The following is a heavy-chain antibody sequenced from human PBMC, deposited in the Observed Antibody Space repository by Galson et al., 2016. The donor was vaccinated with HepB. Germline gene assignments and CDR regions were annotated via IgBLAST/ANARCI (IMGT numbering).Heavy chain of an antibody. D-gene: IGHD3-3*01. CDR3: AKGVVRFLEWISYGGYYMDI. CDR1: GFNFSNYI. V-gene: IGHV3-30*09. Sequence: SLRLSCAASGFNFSNYIIHWVRQTPGKGLEWVAVVSNDGLNQYYADSVKGRFVISRDNFKNTLYLQLNSLRTDDTATYYCAKGVVRFLEWISYGGYYMDIWGKGTTSTVSS. CDR2: VSNDGLNQ. J-gene: IGHJ6*03.